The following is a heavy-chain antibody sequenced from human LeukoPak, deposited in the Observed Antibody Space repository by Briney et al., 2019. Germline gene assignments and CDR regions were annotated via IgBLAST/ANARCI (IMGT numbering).Heavy chain of an antibody. CDR2: ISASGGST. J-gene: IGHJ4*02. CDR3: AKDQRWELPHYLDS. V-gene: IGHV3-23*01. D-gene: IGHD1-26*01. Sequence: GGSLRLSSAASGFTFSSAAVSWVRQVPGRVLEWVSGISASGGSTYYADSVRVRFPIPRDNSKNTLYVQMNSLRDEDTAVYYCAKDQRWELPHYLDSRGQGTLVTVSS. CDR1: GFTFSSAA.